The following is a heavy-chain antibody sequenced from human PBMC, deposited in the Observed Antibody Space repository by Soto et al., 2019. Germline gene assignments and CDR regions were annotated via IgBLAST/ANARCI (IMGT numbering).Heavy chain of an antibody. CDR1: GFTFSSYG. Sequence: QVQLVESGGGVVQPGRSLRLSCAASGFTFSSYGMHWVRQAPGKGLEWVAVISYDGSNKYYADYVKGRFTISRDNSKNTLYMHMNGQRDEDTDVYYWAKEGHDRDSGYDYYSMDVWGQGTTVTVSS. D-gene: IGHD1-26*01. J-gene: IGHJ6*01. V-gene: IGHV3-30*18. CDR2: ISYDGSNK. CDR3: AKEGHDRDSGYDYYSMDV.